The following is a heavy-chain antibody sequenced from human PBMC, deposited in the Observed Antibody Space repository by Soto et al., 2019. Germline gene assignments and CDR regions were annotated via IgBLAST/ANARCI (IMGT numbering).Heavy chain of an antibody. CDR2: ISSSGSTI. J-gene: IGHJ6*03. CDR3: ATYRRVVAATPYYYYMDV. V-gene: IGHV3-11*01. CDR1: GFTFSDYY. Sequence: GGSLRLSCAASGFTFSDYYMSWIRQAPGKGLEWVSYISSSGSTIYYADSVKGRFTISRDNAKNSLYLQMNSLRAVDTAVYYCATYRRVVAATPYYYYMDVWGKGTTVTVSS. D-gene: IGHD2-15*01.